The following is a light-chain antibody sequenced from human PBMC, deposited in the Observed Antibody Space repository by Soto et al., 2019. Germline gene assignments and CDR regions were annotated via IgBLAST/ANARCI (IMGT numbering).Light chain of an antibody. CDR2: RAS. V-gene: IGKV3-20*01. CDR3: QQYGSSPLT. Sequence: EIVLTQSPGTLSLSPGERATLSCRASQSVSSSYLAWYQQKPGQAPKVLIYRASSRATGIPDRFSGSGSGTDFTLTISRVEPEDFAMYYCQQYGSSPLTFGGETKVEIK. CDR1: QSVSSSY. J-gene: IGKJ4*01.